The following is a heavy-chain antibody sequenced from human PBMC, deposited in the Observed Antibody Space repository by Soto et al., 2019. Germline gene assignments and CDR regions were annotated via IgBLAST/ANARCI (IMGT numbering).Heavy chain of an antibody. Sequence: EVQLLESGGGLVQPGGSLRLPCAASGLTFSTYALPWFRKAPGKGREWVSGISGSGDNTYYADSVRGRFTISRDNSKSALYLQMNSLRAEDTAVYYCATDLRGGLPDYFDYWGQGTLVTVSS. D-gene: IGHD2-21*02. CDR1: GLTFSTYA. CDR3: ATDLRGGLPDYFDY. V-gene: IGHV3-23*01. J-gene: IGHJ4*02. CDR2: ISGSGDNT.